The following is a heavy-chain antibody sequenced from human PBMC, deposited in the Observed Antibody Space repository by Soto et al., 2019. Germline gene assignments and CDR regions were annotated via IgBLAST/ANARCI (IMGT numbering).Heavy chain of an antibody. CDR2: ISSSGSTI. V-gene: IGHV3-11*01. CDR3: ARAPSSSWYWLDY. CDR1: GFTFSDYY. Sequence: SLRLSCAASGFTFSDYYMSWIRQAPGKGLEWVSYISSSGSTIYYADSVKGRFTISRDNAKNSLYLQMNSLRAEDTAVYYCARAPSSSWYWLDYWGQGTLVTASS. J-gene: IGHJ4*02. D-gene: IGHD6-13*01.